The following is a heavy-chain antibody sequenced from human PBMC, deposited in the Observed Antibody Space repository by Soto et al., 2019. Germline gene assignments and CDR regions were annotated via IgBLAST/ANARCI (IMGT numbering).Heavy chain of an antibody. CDR1: GDSLTSSSYY. CDR2: IYYDGNT. Sequence: SETLTLTCTVSGDSLTSSSYYWGWIRQPPGKGLECIGNIYYDGNTYYNPSLKSRVTISLDTSKNQFSLRLNSVTAADTAVYYCARSTIAPRLFMYPFDSWGQGTLVTVSS. V-gene: IGHV4-39*01. D-gene: IGHD6-6*01. J-gene: IGHJ4*02. CDR3: ARSTIAPRLFMYPFDS.